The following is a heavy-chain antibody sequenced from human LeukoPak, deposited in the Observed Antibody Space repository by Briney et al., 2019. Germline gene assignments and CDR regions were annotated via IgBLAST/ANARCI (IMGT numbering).Heavy chain of an antibody. CDR3: ARMKDGYNGYYFDY. CDR1: GFTFSSYW. J-gene: IGHJ4*02. CDR2: IKQDGSEK. D-gene: IGHD5-24*01. Sequence: GGSLRLSCAASGFTFSSYWMSWVRQAPGKGLEWVANIKQDGSEKYYVDSVKGRFTISRDNAKNSLYLQMSSLRAEDTAVYYCARMKDGYNGYYFDYWGQGTLVTVSS. V-gene: IGHV3-7*01.